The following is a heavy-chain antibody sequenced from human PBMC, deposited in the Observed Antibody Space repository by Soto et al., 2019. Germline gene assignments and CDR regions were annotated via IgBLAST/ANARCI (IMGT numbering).Heavy chain of an antibody. Sequence: QVTLEESGPTRVKPTQTLTLTCTFSGFSLATSGVGVGWVRQPPGKALERLALIYWDDDKRYSPSLRSRLTVTKDTSRNQVVLTMPNMDPVDTATYDCAHRVGLQGNWNGGYFDFWGQGALVTVSS. CDR2: IYWDDDK. D-gene: IGHD1-1*01. CDR1: GFSLATSGVG. V-gene: IGHV2-5*02. J-gene: IGHJ4*02. CDR3: AHRVGLQGNWNGGYFDF.